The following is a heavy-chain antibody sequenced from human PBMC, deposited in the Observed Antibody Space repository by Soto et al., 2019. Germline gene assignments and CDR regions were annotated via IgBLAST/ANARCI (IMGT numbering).Heavy chain of an antibody. CDR2: ISGSGGST. Sequence: EVQLLESGGGLVQPGGSLRLSCAASGFTLSSYAMSWVRHAPGKGLEWVSAISGSGGSTYYADSVKGRFTISRDNSKNTLYLQMNSLRAEDTALYYCAKVGAYCGGDCYDYWGQGTLVTVSS. D-gene: IGHD2-21*02. CDR3: AKVGAYCGGDCYDY. J-gene: IGHJ4*02. V-gene: IGHV3-23*01. CDR1: GFTLSSYA.